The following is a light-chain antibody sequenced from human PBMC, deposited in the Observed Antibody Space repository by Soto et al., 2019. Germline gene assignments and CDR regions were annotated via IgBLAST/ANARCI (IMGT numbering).Light chain of an antibody. CDR3: QQYGTPLFT. J-gene: IGKJ3*01. CDR2: GAS. CDR1: QSVTNNF. V-gene: IGKV3-20*01. Sequence: IVLTQSPGTLSLSPGERATLSCGASQSVTNNFLAWYQQKPGQAPRLLIYGASSRATGVPDRFSGSGSGTDFTLTINRLEPGDFAVYYCQQYGTPLFTFDPGTKVDIK.